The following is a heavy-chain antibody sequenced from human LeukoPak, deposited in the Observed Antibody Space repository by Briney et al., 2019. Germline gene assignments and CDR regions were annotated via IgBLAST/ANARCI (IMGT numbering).Heavy chain of an antibody. CDR3: AKQLVVVITPYFDY. V-gene: IGHV3-23*01. Sequence: GGSLRLSCAASGFTFSSYAMSWVRQAPGKGLEWVSAISGSGGSTYYADSVKGRFTISRDNSKYTLYLQMNSLRAEDTAVYYCAKQLVVVITPYFDYWGQGTLVTVSS. CDR1: GFTFSSYA. J-gene: IGHJ4*02. D-gene: IGHD3-22*01. CDR2: ISGSGGST.